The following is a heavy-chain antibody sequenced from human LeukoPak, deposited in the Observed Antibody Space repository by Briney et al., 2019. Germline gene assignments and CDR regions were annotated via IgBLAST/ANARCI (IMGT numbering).Heavy chain of an antibody. D-gene: IGHD1-26*01. J-gene: IGHJ4*02. CDR3: ARVVVGPFDY. Sequence: TGGPLRLSCAVSGFNFRDHWMSWVRQAPGKGLEWVANIKQDGSEKYYVDSVKGRFTISRDNAKNSLYLQMNSLRAEDTAVYYCARVVVGPFDYWGQGTLVTVSS. V-gene: IGHV3-7*01. CDR1: GFNFRDHW. CDR2: IKQDGSEK.